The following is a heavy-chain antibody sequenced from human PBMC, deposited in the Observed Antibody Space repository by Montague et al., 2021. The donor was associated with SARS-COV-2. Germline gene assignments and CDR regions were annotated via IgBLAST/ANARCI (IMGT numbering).Heavy chain of an antibody. D-gene: IGHD2-2*01. J-gene: IGHJ4*02. Sequence: CAISGDSVSSNIATRNWIRHSPSRGFEWLGRTYHRSKWYNDYAESVKSRITIDPDTSKHQFSLHLNSVTPEDTAVYYCARIPVGSKYYFDFWGQGTLVTVSS. CDR2: TYHRSKWYN. CDR3: ARIPVGSKYYFDF. V-gene: IGHV6-1*01. CDR1: GDSVSSNIAT.